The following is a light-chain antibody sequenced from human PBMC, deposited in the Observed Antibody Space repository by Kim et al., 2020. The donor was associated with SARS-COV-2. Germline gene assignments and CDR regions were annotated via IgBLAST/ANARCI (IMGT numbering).Light chain of an antibody. V-gene: IGKV3-20*01. CDR3: QQYGTSLPLT. CDR1: QSVDSNY. CDR2: GAS. J-gene: IGKJ4*01. Sequence: EIVLTQSPGTLSVSPGERATLSCRASQSVDSNYFAWYQQKPGQAPRLLIYGASSRATDIPDRFSGSGSGTDFSLTITRVEPEDSAVYYCQQYGTSLPLTFGGGTKVDIK.